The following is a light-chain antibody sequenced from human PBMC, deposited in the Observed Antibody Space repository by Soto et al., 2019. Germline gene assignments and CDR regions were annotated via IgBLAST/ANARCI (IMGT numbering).Light chain of an antibody. V-gene: IGKV3-11*01. CDR2: DAS. Sequence: EIVMTQSPATLSLSPGDRATLSCWASQSVSSYLAWYQQRPGQAPRLLIYDASTRATDIPARFSGSGSGTDFTLTISSLEPEDFAVYFCQQRSTWPRTFGQGTKLEIK. CDR3: QQRSTWPRT. CDR1: QSVSSY. J-gene: IGKJ2*01.